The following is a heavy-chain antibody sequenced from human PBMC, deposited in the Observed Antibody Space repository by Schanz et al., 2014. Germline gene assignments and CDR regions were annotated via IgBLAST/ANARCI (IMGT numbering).Heavy chain of an antibody. V-gene: IGHV3-11*05. Sequence: QVQLVDSGGGLVKPGGSLRLSCTASGFPFSDYFMAWIRQPPGRGLEWVSYVSSSSSYTHYADSVKGRFTISRDNSKNTLYLQMNSLRPEDTAVYYCAKYRGYYRVSGSYRELEYWGQGTLVTVSS. J-gene: IGHJ4*02. D-gene: IGHD3-10*01. CDR3: AKYRGYYRVSGSYRELEY. CDR1: GFPFSDYF. CDR2: VSSSSSYT.